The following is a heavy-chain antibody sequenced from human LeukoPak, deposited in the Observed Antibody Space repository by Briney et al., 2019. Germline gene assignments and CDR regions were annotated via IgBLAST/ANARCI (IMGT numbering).Heavy chain of an antibody. J-gene: IGHJ6*03. CDR2: IHYTGKT. D-gene: IGHD1-1*01. CDR3: VRERLDDAGYYYMNV. V-gene: IGHV4-59*01. Sequence: PSDTLSLTCTVSGGSISGYYWSWIRQSPGKGLEWIGYIHYTGKTKSNPSLKSRVTISVDTSKNQFSLNLSSVTAADTAVYYCVRERLDDAGYYYMNVWGKGTTVTVPS. CDR1: GGSISGYY.